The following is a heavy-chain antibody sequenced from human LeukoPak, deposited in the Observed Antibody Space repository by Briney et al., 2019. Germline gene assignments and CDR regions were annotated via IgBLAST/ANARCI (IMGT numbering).Heavy chain of an antibody. CDR3: ARNKEGKSLDY. CDR1: GYTFSSYY. CDR2: INPNSGGT. V-gene: IGHV1-2*02. Sequence: GASVKVSCKASGYTFSSYYMHWVRQAPGQGLEWMGWINPNSGGTNYAQKFQGRVTLTRDTSISTAYMELSRLRFDDTAVYYCARNKEGKSLDYWGQGTPVTVSS. J-gene: IGHJ4*02.